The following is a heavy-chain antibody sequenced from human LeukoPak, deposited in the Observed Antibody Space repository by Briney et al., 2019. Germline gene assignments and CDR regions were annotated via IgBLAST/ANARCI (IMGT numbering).Heavy chain of an antibody. CDR1: GFTLSDYW. D-gene: IGHD5-12*01. V-gene: IGHV3-74*01. J-gene: IGHJ4*02. CDR3: ARAPQIGFSGFDKNY. Sequence: PGGSLRLSCAASGFTLSDYWMHWVRQAPGKGLVWVSRINSDGSRIIYVDSVKGRFTISRDNAKNTVYLQMNSLRADDTAVYFCARAPQIGFSGFDKNYWGQGTLVTVSS. CDR2: INSDGSRI.